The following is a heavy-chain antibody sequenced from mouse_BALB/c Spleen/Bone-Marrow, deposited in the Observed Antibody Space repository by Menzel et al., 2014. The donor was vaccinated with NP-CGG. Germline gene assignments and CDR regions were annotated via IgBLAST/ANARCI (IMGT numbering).Heavy chain of an antibody. CDR1: GFTFSSFG. J-gene: IGHJ2*01. D-gene: IGHD4-1*01. V-gene: IGHV5-17*02. CDR3: ARGGNWEDFDY. CDR2: ISSGSSTI. Sequence: EVNVVESGGGLVQPGASRNLSCAASGFTFSSFGMHWVRQAPERGLEWVAYISSGSSTIFYADTVKGRFTISRDNPKNTLFLQMTRLRSEDTAMYYCARGGNWEDFDYWGQGTTLTVSS.